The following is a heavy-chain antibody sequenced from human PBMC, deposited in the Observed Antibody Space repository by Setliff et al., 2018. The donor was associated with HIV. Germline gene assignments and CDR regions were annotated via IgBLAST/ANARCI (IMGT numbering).Heavy chain of an antibody. D-gene: IGHD2-2*01. CDR3: ARVSSTSCYGGPCRRTPRDYYYYYYMDV. CDR1: GYTFTSYY. J-gene: IGHJ6*03. CDR2: INPSGGST. V-gene: IGHV1-46*01. Sequence: ASVKVSCKTSGYTFTSYYMHWVRQAPGQGLEWMGIINPSGGSTSYAQKFQGRVTMTRDTSTSTVYMELSSLRSEDTAVYYCARVSSTSCYGGPCRRTPRDYYYYYYMDVWGKGTTVTVSS.